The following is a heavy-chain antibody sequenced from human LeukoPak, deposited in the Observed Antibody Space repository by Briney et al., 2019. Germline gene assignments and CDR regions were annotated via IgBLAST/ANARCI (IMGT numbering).Heavy chain of an antibody. CDR3: ARASFPLATIPDY. Sequence: SETLSLTCTVSGGSISSYYWSWIRQPPGKGLEWIGYIYYSGSTNYNPSLKSRVTISVDTSKNQFSLKLSSVTAADTAVYYCARASFPLATIPDYWGQGTLVTVSS. CDR2: IYYSGST. D-gene: IGHD5-12*01. V-gene: IGHV4-59*01. J-gene: IGHJ4*02. CDR1: GGSISSYY.